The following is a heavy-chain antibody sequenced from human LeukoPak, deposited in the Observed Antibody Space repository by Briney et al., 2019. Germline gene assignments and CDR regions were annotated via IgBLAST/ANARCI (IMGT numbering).Heavy chain of an antibody. Sequence: GGSLRLSCAASGFTFSSYGMHWVRQAPGKGLEWVAVIWYDGSNKYYADSVKSRFTISRDNSKNTLYLQMNSLRAEDTAVYYCAKGDGYYYYYMDVWGKGTTVTVSS. V-gene: IGHV3-33*06. CDR3: AKGDGYYYYYMDV. CDR1: GFTFSSYG. CDR2: IWYDGSNK. J-gene: IGHJ6*03.